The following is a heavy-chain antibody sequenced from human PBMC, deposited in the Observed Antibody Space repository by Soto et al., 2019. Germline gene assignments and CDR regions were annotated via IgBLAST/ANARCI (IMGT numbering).Heavy chain of an antibody. CDR2: INHSGST. Sequence: QVQLQQWGAGLLKPSETLSLTCAVYGGSFSGYYWSWIRQAPGKGLEWIGEINHSGSTNYNPSLKSRVTISVDTSKNQFSLKLSSVTAADTAVYYCARARLSGKGYYFDYWGQGTLVTVSS. V-gene: IGHV4-34*01. CDR3: ARARLSGKGYYFDY. D-gene: IGHD1-1*01. J-gene: IGHJ4*02. CDR1: GGSFSGYY.